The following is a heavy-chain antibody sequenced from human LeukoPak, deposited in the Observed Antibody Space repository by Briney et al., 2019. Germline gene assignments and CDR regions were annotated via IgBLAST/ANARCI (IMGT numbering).Heavy chain of an antibody. CDR1: GFTFDDYA. CDR3: AKDRGIVGAPGGFDP. J-gene: IGHJ5*02. V-gene: IGHV3-9*01. D-gene: IGHD1-26*01. CDR2: ISWNSGSI. Sequence: GGSLRLSCAASGFTFDDYAMHWVRQAPGKGLEWVSGISWNSGSIGYADSVKGRFTISRDNAKNSLYLQMNSLRAEDTALYYCAKDRGIVGAPGGFDPWGQGTLVTVSS.